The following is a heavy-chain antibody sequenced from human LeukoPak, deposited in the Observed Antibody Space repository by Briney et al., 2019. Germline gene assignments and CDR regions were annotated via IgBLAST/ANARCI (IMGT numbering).Heavy chain of an antibody. CDR3: ATLGALPRSV. D-gene: IGHD1-26*01. J-gene: IGHJ6*04. Sequence: GASVEVSCKASGYTFTDYYMYWVRQAPGQGLEWMGRSITNSGGTKYAQKFQGRVTMTRDTSLDTAYMELSRLTSDDTAVYYCATLGALPRSVWGKGTTVTVST. V-gene: IGHV1-2*06. CDR1: GYTFTDYY. CDR2: SITNSGGT.